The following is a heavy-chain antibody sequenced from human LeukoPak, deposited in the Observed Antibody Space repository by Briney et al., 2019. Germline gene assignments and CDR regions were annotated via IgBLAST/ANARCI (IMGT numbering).Heavy chain of an antibody. V-gene: IGHV5-51*01. J-gene: IGHJ3*02. CDR2: IYPGDSGT. Sequence: GESLKISCKGSGYSFTNYWIGWVRQMPGKGLEWMGIIYPGDSGTRYSPSFQGQVTISADKSISTAYLQWNSLKASDTAMYYCARPPHYYDSSGYYGDAFDIWGQGTMVTVSS. D-gene: IGHD3-22*01. CDR3: ARPPHYYDSSGYYGDAFDI. CDR1: GYSFTNYW.